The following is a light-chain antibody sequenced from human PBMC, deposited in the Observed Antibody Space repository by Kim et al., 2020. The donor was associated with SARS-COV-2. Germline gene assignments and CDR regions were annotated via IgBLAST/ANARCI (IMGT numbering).Light chain of an antibody. J-gene: IGLJ3*02. CDR3: SSYTTSNTQV. Sequence: LSQPVSVSGSPGQSITISCTGTSSDVGAYNYVSWYQQHPGKAPKLMIYDVSNRPSGVSNRFSGSRSVNTASLTISGLQAEDEADYYCSSYTTSNTQVFGGGTQLTVL. CDR2: DVS. V-gene: IGLV2-14*03. CDR1: SSDVGAYNY.